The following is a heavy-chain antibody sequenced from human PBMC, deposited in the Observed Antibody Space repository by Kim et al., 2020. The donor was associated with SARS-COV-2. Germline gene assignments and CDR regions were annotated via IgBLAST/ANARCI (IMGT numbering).Heavy chain of an antibody. J-gene: IGHJ4*02. V-gene: IGHV4-39*01. Sequence: NPSLNSRVTISVDTYKNPVSLKLSSVTAADTAVYYCARQHAVAGTRTFDYWGQGTLVTVSS. D-gene: IGHD6-19*01. CDR3: ARQHAVAGTRTFDY.